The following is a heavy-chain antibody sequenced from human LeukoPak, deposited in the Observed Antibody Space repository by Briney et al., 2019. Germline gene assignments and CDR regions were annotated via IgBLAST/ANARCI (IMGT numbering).Heavy chain of an antibody. V-gene: IGHV4-59*08. CDR3: ARHTYYYDARSSYPYYYGTDV. Sequence: SETLSLTRTVSGGSISSYYWSWIRQPPGKGLEWIGYIYYSGSTNYNPSLKSRVTISVDTSKNQFSLRLSSVTAADTAVYYCARHTYYYDARSSYPYYYGTDVWGQGTTVTVSS. J-gene: IGHJ6*02. D-gene: IGHD3-10*01. CDR2: IYYSGST. CDR1: GGSISSYY.